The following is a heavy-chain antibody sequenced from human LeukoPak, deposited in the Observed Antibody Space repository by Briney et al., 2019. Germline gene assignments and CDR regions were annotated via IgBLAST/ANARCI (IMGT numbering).Heavy chain of an antibody. CDR3: ARGLYSSSWCFFDC. J-gene: IGHJ4*02. CDR1: GGFISSSSYY. Sequence: SETLSLTCTVSGGFISSSSYYWGWIRQPPGKGLEWIGHISASGSTNYNPSLNSRATMSLDTSKNQFSLKLSSVTAADAAVYYCARGLYSSSWCFFDCWGQGTLVTVSS. V-gene: IGHV4-61*05. D-gene: IGHD6-13*01. CDR2: ISASGST.